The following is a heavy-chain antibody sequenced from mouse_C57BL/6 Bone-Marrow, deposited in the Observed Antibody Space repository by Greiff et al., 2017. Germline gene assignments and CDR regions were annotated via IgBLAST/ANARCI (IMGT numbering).Heavy chain of an antibody. CDR1: GFTFSDFY. CDR3: ARDADGYYYAMDY. V-gene: IGHV7-1*01. D-gene: IGHD2-3*01. J-gene: IGHJ4*01. CDR2: SRNKANDYTT. Sequence: EVHLVESGGGLVQSGRSLRLSCATSGFTFSDFYMEWVRQAPGKGLEWIAASRNKANDYTTEYSASVKGRFIVSRDTSQSILYLQMNALRAEDTAIYYCARDADGYYYAMDYWGQGTSVTVSS.